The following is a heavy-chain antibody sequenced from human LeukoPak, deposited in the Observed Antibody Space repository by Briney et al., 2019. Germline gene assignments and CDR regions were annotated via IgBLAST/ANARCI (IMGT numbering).Heavy chain of an antibody. CDR2: ISWNSGSI. CDR1: GFTFDDYA. CDR3: AKGAALHYYYYLDV. J-gene: IGHJ6*03. V-gene: IGHV3-9*01. D-gene: IGHD2-2*02. Sequence: PGGSLRLSCAASGFTFDDYAMHWVRQAPGKGMEWVSGISWNSGSIGYADSVKGRFTISRDNAKNSLYLQMNSLRAEDTALYYGAKGAALHYYYYLDVWGQGTTVTVSS.